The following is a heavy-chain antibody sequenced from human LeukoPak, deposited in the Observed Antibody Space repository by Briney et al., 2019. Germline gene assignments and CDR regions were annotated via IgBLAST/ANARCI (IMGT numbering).Heavy chain of an antibody. CDR3: ARGTYSSGWDDALDI. J-gene: IGHJ3*02. D-gene: IGHD6-19*01. CDR1: GFTLSSYA. Sequence: GGSLRLSCAASGFTLSSYAMHWVRQAPGKGLEYVSAISSNGGSTYYANSVKGRFTISRDNSKNTLYLQMGSLRAEDMAVYYCARGTYSSGWDDALDIWGQGTMVTVSS. V-gene: IGHV3-64*01. CDR2: ISSNGGST.